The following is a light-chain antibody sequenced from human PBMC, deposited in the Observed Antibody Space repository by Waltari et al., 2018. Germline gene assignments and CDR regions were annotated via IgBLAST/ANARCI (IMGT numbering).Light chain of an antibody. CDR1: QSISSW. CDR3: QHYNSYPLT. V-gene: IGKV1-5*03. J-gene: IGKJ4*01. Sequence: DIQLTQSPSTLPASVGERVTITCRASQSISSWLAWYQQKPGQAPKLLIYKASSLESGVPSRFSGTESGTEFTLTISSLQPDDFATYYCQHYNSYPLTFGGGTKVEIK. CDR2: KAS.